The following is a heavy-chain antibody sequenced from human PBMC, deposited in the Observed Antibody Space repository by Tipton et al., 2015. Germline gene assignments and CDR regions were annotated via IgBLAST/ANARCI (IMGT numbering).Heavy chain of an antibody. D-gene: IGHD3-22*01. CDR1: GYTFTDYY. Sequence: QSGAEVKKPGASVKVSCKASGYTFTDYYVHWVRQAPGQGLEWVGIINPSGGSTTYAQKFQGRVTMTRDTSTSTVYMELSSLRSEDTAVYYCVSLGSGWDYWGQGSLVTVSS. CDR2: INPSGGST. V-gene: IGHV1-46*01. CDR3: VSLGSGWDY. J-gene: IGHJ4*02.